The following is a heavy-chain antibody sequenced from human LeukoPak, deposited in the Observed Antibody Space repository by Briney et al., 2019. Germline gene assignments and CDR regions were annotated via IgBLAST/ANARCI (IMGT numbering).Heavy chain of an antibody. Sequence: ASVKVSCKASGYTFTSYDINWVRQATGQGLEWMGWMNPNSGNTGYAQKLQGRVTMTRNTSISTAYMELSSLRSEDTAVYYCARGHTQIGGKRTVFGYWGQGTLVTVSS. CDR2: MNPNSGNT. V-gene: IGHV1-8*01. J-gene: IGHJ4*02. CDR3: ARGHTQIGGKRTVFGY. D-gene: IGHD2-15*01. CDR1: GYTFTSYD.